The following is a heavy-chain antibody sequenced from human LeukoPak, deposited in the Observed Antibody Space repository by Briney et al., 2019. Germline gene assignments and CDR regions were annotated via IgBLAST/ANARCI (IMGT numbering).Heavy chain of an antibody. V-gene: IGHV1-69*13. Sequence: SVTVSFKASVGTFSSYAISWVRQAPGQGLEWMGGIIPIFGTANYAQKFQGRVTITADESTSTAYMELSSLRSEDTAVYYCARLITYYYDTDCWGQGTLVTVSS. J-gene: IGHJ4*02. D-gene: IGHD3-22*01. CDR2: IIPIFGTA. CDR3: ARLITYYYDTDC. CDR1: VGTFSSYA.